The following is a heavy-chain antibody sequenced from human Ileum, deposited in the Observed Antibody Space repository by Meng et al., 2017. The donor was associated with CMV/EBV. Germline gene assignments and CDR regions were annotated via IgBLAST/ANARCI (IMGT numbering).Heavy chain of an antibody. V-gene: IGHV4-30-4*01. CDR2: IYYSGST. J-gene: IGHJ4*02. D-gene: IGHD6-19*01. Sequence: QVQLPESGPGPVKPSQTLSLTCTVSGDSLSTGDYYWSWIRQPPGKGPEWIGYIYYSGSTLYNPSLKSPVTISLDKSKNQFSLRLRSVTAADTAVYFCAREGGGWYFDSWGQGTLVTVSS. CDR1: GDSLSTGDYY. CDR3: AREGGGWYFDS.